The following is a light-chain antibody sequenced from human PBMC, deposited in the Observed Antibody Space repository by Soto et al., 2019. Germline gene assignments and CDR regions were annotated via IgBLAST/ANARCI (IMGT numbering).Light chain of an antibody. CDR3: QSYDSSLGVV. CDR2: GNS. Sequence: QSVLTQPPSVSVAPGQRVTISCTGSSSNIGAGYDVHWYQQLPGTAPKLLIYGNSNRPSGVPDRFSGSKSGTSASLAITGLQAEDEADYYCQSYDSSLGVVFGGGTKLTVL. CDR1: SSNIGAGYD. J-gene: IGLJ3*02. V-gene: IGLV1-40*01.